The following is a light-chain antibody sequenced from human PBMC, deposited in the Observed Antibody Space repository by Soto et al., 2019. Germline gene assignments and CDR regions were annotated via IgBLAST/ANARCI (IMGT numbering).Light chain of an antibody. CDR1: SSNIGAGYD. CDR2: GNS. V-gene: IGLV1-40*01. Sequence: QSVLTQPPSVSGAPGKRVTISCTGSSSNIGAGYDVHWYQHLPGTAPKLLIYGNSNRPSGVPDRFSGSKSGTSASLAITGLQAEDEADYYCQSYDSSLSGWVFGGGTKLTVL. J-gene: IGLJ3*02. CDR3: QSYDSSLSGWV.